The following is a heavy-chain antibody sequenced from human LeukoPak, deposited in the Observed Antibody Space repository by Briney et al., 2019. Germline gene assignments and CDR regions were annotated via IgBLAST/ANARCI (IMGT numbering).Heavy chain of an antibody. CDR3: ARASYCSSTSCYFTKYNWSDP. J-gene: IGHJ5*02. D-gene: IGHD2-2*01. CDR2: ISAYNGNT. V-gene: IGHV1-18*01. Sequence: ASVKVSCKASGYTFTSYGISWVRQAPGQGLEWMGWISAYNGNTNYAQKLQGRVTMTTDTSTSTAYMELRSLRSDDTAVYYCARASYCSSTSCYFTKYNWSDPWGQGTLVTVSS. CDR1: GYTFTSYG.